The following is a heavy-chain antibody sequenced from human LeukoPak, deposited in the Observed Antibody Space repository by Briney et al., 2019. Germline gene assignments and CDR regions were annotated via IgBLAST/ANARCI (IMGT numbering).Heavy chain of an antibody. J-gene: IGHJ4*02. CDR3: ARGGPAAGRFDY. CDR2: ISTDGSST. V-gene: IGHV3-74*01. D-gene: IGHD6-13*01. CDR1: GFTFSKNW. Sequence: PGGSLRLSCAASGFTFSKNWMFWVRQAPGKGLVWVSRISTDGSSTTYADSVKGRFTISRDNAKNTVYLQMNSLRAEDTAVYYCARGGPAAGRFDYWGQGTLVTVSS.